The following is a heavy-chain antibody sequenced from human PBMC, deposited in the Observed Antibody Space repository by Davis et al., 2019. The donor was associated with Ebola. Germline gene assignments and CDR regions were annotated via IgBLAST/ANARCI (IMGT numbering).Heavy chain of an antibody. CDR3: AKDVEAGKLWVLGFDY. Sequence: PGGSLRLSCAASGFTFSSYGMHWVRQAPGKGLEWVAVISYDGSNKYYADSVKGRFSISRDNSKNTLYLQMNSLRAEDTAVYYCAKDVEAGKLWVLGFDYWGQGTLVTVSS. J-gene: IGHJ4*02. CDR2: ISYDGSNK. CDR1: GFTFSSYG. V-gene: IGHV3-30*18. D-gene: IGHD5-18*01.